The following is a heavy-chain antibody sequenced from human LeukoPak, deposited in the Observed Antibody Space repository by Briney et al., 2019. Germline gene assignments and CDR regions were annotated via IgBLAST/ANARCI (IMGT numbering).Heavy chain of an antibody. J-gene: IGHJ4*02. CDR3: AREYYYGSGSYYY. CDR1: GFTFSSYS. V-gene: IGHV3-21*01. D-gene: IGHD3-10*01. CDR2: ISSSSSYI. Sequence: PGGSLRLSCAASGFTFSSYSMNWVRQAPGKGLEWVSPISSSSSYINYADSVKGRFTISRDNAKNSLYLQMNSLRAEDTAVYYCAREYYYGSGSYYYWGQGTLVTVSS.